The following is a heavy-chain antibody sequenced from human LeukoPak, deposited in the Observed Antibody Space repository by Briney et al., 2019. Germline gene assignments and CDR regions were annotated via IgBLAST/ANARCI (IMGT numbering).Heavy chain of an antibody. CDR2: INHSGST. CDR1: GGSFSGYY. CDR3: ARHRRLRPRPFDY. V-gene: IGHV4-34*01. D-gene: IGHD3-16*01. J-gene: IGHJ4*02. Sequence: SETLSLTCAVYGGSFSGYYWSWIRQPPGKGLEWIGEINHSGSTNYNPSLKSRVTISVDTSKNQFSLKLSSVTAADTAVYYCARHRRLRPRPFDYWGQGTLVTVSS.